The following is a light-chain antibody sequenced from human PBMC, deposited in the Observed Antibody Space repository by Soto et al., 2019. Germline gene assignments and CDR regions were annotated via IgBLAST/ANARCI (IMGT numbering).Light chain of an antibody. CDR2: GAS. CDR3: QQYGSSGT. Sequence: EVVLMPSPGTLFLSSGERATLSRMASQSVSNNYLAWYQQKPGQAPRLLIYGASNRATGIPDRFSGSGSGTDFTLTISRLEPEDFAVYYCQQYGSSGTFGQGTKVDIK. J-gene: IGKJ1*01. CDR1: QSVSNNY. V-gene: IGKV3-20*01.